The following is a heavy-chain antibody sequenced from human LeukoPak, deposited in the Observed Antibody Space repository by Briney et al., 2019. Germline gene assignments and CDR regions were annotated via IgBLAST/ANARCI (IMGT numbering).Heavy chain of an antibody. Sequence: GGSLILSCTASGFSVSSNHMSWVRQAPGKGLEWVSLIYGGGATSYAESVKGRFTLSRDNSKNTLFFQMNSLRAEDTAVYYCARLAAGYWYFDLWGRGTLVTVSS. CDR3: ARLAAGYWYFDL. CDR2: IYGGGAT. D-gene: IGHD3-22*01. J-gene: IGHJ2*01. CDR1: GFSVSSNH. V-gene: IGHV3-53*01.